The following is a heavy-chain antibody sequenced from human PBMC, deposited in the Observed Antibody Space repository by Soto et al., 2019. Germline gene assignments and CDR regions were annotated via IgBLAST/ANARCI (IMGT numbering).Heavy chain of an antibody. Sequence: GASVKVSCKASGGTFSSYAISWVRQAPGQGLEWMGGIIPIFGTANYAQKFQGRVTITADKSTSTAYMELSSLRSEDTAVYYCARDKTRSRDTAMVEPTDHSGMDVWGQGTTVTVSS. D-gene: IGHD5-18*01. CDR3: ARDKTRSRDTAMVEPTDHSGMDV. J-gene: IGHJ6*02. V-gene: IGHV1-69*06. CDR1: GGTFSSYA. CDR2: IIPIFGTA.